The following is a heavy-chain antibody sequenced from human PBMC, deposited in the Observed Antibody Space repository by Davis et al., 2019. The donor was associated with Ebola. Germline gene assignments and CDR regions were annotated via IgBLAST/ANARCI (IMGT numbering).Heavy chain of an antibody. CDR1: GGSIISSSSY. Sequence: MPSETLSLTCTVSGGSIISSSSYWGWIRQPPRKGLEWIGSIYYSGITYYNPSLKSRVTISVDTSKNQFSLKLRSVTAADTAVYYCARGALIAAAGTGKDFDYWGQGTLVTVSS. V-gene: IGHV4-39*01. J-gene: IGHJ4*02. D-gene: IGHD6-13*01. CDR2: IYYSGIT. CDR3: ARGALIAAAGTGKDFDY.